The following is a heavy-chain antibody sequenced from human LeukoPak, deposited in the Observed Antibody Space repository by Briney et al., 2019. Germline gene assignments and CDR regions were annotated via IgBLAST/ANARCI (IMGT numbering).Heavy chain of an antibody. CDR1: GFTFSSYA. J-gene: IGHJ4*02. CDR2: ISVSGGST. Sequence: GGSLRLSCAASGFTFSSYAMSWVRQAPGKGLQWVSVISVSGGSTYYADSVKGRFTISRDNSKNTLYLQMNSLRVEDTAVYYCAKGGGATVPFDNWGQGTLVTVSS. CDR3: AKGGGATVPFDN. V-gene: IGHV3-23*01. D-gene: IGHD4-11*01.